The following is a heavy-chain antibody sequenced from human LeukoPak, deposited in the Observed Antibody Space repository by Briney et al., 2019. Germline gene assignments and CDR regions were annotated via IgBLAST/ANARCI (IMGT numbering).Heavy chain of an antibody. CDR3: ARMNREGIQPPFDY. D-gene: IGHD1/OR15-1a*01. Sequence: GASVKVSCKASGYTVTGYDMQGVRQAPGQGLEGMGWSNPNSGGTNYAPKFQGRVTMTRDTSISTAYMELSRLRSDDTAVYYCARMNREGIQPPFDYWGQGTLVTVSS. CDR2: SNPNSGGT. J-gene: IGHJ4*02. CDR1: GYTVTGYD. V-gene: IGHV1-2*02.